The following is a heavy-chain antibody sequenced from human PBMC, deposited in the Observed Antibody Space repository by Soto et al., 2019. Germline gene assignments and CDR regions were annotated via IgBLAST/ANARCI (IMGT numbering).Heavy chain of an antibody. CDR2: ISGSGGST. V-gene: IGHV3-23*01. CDR3: ARARYSSSWSHYYYGMDV. D-gene: IGHD6-13*01. J-gene: IGHJ6*02. Sequence: LRLSCAASGFTFSSYAMSWVRQAPGKGLEWVSAISGSGGSTYYADSVKGRFTISRDNSKNTLYLQMNSLRAEDTAVYYCARARYSSSWSHYYYGMDVWGQGTTVTVSS. CDR1: GFTFSSYA.